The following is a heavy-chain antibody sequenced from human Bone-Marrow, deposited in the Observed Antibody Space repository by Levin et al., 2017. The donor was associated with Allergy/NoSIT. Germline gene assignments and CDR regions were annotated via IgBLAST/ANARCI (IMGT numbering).Heavy chain of an antibody. D-gene: IGHD2-2*01. V-gene: IGHV4-4*02. Sequence: PSETLSLTCAVSGGSISSSNWWSWVRQPPGKGLEWIGEIYHSGSTNYNPSLKSRVTISVDKSKNQFSLKLSSVTAADTAVYYCATLVVPAAIGYYYYYMDVWGKGTTVTVSS. J-gene: IGHJ6*03. CDR3: ATLVVPAAIGYYYYYMDV. CDR2: IYHSGST. CDR1: GGSISSSNW.